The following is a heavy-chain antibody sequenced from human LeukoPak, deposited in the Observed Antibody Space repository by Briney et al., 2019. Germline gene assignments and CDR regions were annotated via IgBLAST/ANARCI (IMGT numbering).Heavy chain of an antibody. CDR3: SRGLDDYYGSGSYYNVGNWFDP. CDR1: GFTFSSYE. D-gene: IGHD3-10*01. CDR2: ISSSGSTI. Sequence: GGSLRLSCAASGFTFSSYEMNWVRQAPGKGLEWVSYISSSGSTIYYADSVKGRFTISRDNAKNSLYLQMNSLRAEDTAVYNCSRGLDDYYGSGSYYNVGNWFDPWGQGTLVTVSS. V-gene: IGHV3-48*03. J-gene: IGHJ5*02.